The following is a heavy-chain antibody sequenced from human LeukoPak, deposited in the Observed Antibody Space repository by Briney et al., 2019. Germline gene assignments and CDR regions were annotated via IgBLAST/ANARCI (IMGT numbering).Heavy chain of an antibody. CDR2: ISSSGSTV. J-gene: IGHJ4*02. Sequence: RGSPRLSCPASGFTFSHYYTSCIRQAPGKGLEWLSHISSSGSTVYHADSVQGRFTISRDNAKNSLYRQMNSLRAEDTAVYYCARRTAPDYWGQGTLVTVSS. CDR1: GFTFSHYY. D-gene: IGHD5-18*01. V-gene: IGHV3-11*01. CDR3: ARRTAPDY.